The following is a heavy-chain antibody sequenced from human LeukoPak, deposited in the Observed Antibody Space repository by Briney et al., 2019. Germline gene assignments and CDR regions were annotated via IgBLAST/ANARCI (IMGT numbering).Heavy chain of an antibody. J-gene: IGHJ5*02. CDR1: GYMFTSYY. D-gene: IGHD2-15*01. CDR3: ASLSGGSHDNWFDP. V-gene: IGHV1-46*01. CDR2: INPSGGSA. Sequence: GASVKVSCKASGYMFTSYYMHWVRQAPGQGLEWMGIINPSGGSASYAQKFQGRVTMTRDTSISTAYMELSRLRSDDTAVYYCASLSGGSHDNWFDPWGQGTLVTVSS.